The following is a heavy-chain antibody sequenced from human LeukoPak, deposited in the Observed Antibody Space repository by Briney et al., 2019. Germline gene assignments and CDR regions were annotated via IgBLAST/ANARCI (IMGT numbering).Heavy chain of an antibody. D-gene: IGHD3-22*01. V-gene: IGHV3-30*18. CDR1: GFTFSNYG. Sequence: PGGSLRLSCAASGFTFSNYGMHWVRQAPGKGLEWVAVISNDGSNKYYADSVKGRFTISRDNSKNTLYLQMNSLRPEDTALYYCAKDLMWYDSSGSDGMDAWGQGTTVTVSS. J-gene: IGHJ6*02. CDR3: AKDLMWYDSSGSDGMDA. CDR2: ISNDGSNK.